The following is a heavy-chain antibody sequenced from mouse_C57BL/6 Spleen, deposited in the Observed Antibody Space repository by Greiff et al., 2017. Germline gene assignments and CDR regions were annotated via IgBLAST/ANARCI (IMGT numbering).Heavy chain of an antibody. CDR3: AAHDGRRYY. CDR2: IDPADSET. V-gene: IGHV1-52*01. CDR1: GYTFTSYW. J-gene: IGHJ2*01. D-gene: IGHD2-3*01. Sequence: QVQLQQPGAELVRPGSSVKLSCKASGYTFTSYWMHWVKQRPIQGLEWIGNIDPADSETHYNQKFKDKATLTVAKSSSPAYMHRSSLTSEDSAVYYCAAHDGRRYYWGQGTTLTVSS.